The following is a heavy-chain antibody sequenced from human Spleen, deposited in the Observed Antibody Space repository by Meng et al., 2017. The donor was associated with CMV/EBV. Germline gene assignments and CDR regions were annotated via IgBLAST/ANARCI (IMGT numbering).Heavy chain of an antibody. J-gene: IGHJ6*02. CDR3: ARDRTGWAAAGYYYYYGMDV. D-gene: IGHD6-13*01. CDR1: GGIFSSYT. CDR2: IIPIFGTA. V-gene: IGHV1-69*05. Sequence: SVKVSCKSSGGIFSSYTVSWVRQAPGQGLEWMGGIIPIFGTANYAQKFQGRVTITTDESTSTAYMELSSLRSEDTAVYYCARDRTGWAAAGYYYYYGMDVWGQGTTVTVSS.